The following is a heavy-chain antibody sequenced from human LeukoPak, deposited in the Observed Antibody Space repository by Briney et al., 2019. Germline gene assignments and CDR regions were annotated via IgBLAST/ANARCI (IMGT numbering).Heavy chain of an antibody. Sequence: GGSLRLSCAASGFTFSSYWMSWVRQAPGKGLEWVSSISSSSSYIYYADSVKGRFTISRGNAKNSLYLQMNSLRAEDTAVYYCARAPPTYGSGSYYGQFDYWGQGTLVTVSS. CDR2: ISSSSSYI. CDR1: GFTFSSYW. D-gene: IGHD3-10*01. CDR3: ARAPPTYGSGSYYGQFDY. V-gene: IGHV3-21*01. J-gene: IGHJ4*02.